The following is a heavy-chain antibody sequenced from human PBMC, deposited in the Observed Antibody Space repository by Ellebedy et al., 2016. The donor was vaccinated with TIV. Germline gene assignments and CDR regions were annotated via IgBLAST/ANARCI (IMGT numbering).Heavy chain of an antibody. CDR3: ARDRGTQGVRGMDV. V-gene: IGHV3-13*01. CDR1: GFIFSTYD. Sequence: GESLKISCAASGFIFSTYDLHWVRQVTGKGLEWVSGIGTAGDTYYSGSVQGRFTISKDIARNSLYFQMNSLRAGDTATYYCARDRGTQGVRGMDVWGQGTTVTVSS. CDR2: IGTAGDT. D-gene: IGHD1-7*01. J-gene: IGHJ6*02.